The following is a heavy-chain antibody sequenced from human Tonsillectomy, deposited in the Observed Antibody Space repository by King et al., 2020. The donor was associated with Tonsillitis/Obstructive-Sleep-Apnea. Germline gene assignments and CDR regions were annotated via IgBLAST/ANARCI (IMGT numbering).Heavy chain of an antibody. Sequence: QLVQSGAEVKKPGESLKISCKGSGYSFTSYWIGWVRQMPGKGLEWMGIIYPGDSDTKYSPSFQGHVTISADKSISTAYLQWRSLKASDTAVYYCARHFGDSGVTMVYWGQGTLVTVSS. D-gene: IGHD5-12*01. CDR3: ARHFGDSGVTMVY. J-gene: IGHJ4*02. V-gene: IGHV5-51*01. CDR1: GYSFTSYW. CDR2: IYPGDSDT.